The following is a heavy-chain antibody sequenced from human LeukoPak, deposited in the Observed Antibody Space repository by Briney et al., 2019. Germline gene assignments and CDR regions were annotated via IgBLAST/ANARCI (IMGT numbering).Heavy chain of an antibody. Sequence: ASVKVSCKASGYTFTGYYKHWVRQAPGQGLEWMGWINPNSGGTNYAQKFQGRVTMTRDTSISTAYMELSRLRSDDTAVYYCARDYKFGEYQLLYRFDPWGQGTLVTVSS. CDR3: ARDYKFGEYQLLYRFDP. J-gene: IGHJ5*02. CDR1: GYTFTGYY. CDR2: INPNSGGT. V-gene: IGHV1-2*02. D-gene: IGHD2-2*02.